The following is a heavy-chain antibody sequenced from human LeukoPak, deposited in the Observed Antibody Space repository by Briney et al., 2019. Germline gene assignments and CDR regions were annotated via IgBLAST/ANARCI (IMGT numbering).Heavy chain of an antibody. J-gene: IGHJ4*02. CDR2: IRYNGNNQ. V-gene: IGHV3-30*02. D-gene: IGHD6-19*01. CDR3: ARDWGSSGFNSFDY. Sequence: GGSLRLSCAASGFTFNNYGMHWVRQAPGKGLERVAFIRYNGNNQYYADSVKGRFTISRDNSKNTLYLQMNSLRAEDTAVYYCARDWGSSGFNSFDYWGQGTLVTVSS. CDR1: GFTFNNYG.